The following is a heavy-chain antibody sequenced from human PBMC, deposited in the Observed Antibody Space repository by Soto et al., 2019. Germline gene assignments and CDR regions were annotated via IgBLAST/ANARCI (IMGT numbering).Heavy chain of an antibody. D-gene: IGHD6-19*01. V-gene: IGHV3-23*01. J-gene: IGHJ4*02. CDR2: ISGSGGRT. CDR1: GFTFSNYA. CDR3: AKDYSSGWYDY. Sequence: EVQLLESGGGLVQPGGSLRLSCAASGFTFSNYAMHWVRQAPGKGLEWVSTISGSGGRTYYADSVKGRFTISRDNSRNTLYLQMDRLRAEDTAGFYCAKDYSSGWYDYWGQGTLVTVSS.